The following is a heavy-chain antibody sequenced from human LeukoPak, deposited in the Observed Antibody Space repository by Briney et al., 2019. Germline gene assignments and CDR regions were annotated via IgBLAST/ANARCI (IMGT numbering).Heavy chain of an antibody. J-gene: IGHJ3*02. V-gene: IGHV3-53*01. CDR1: GFTVSSNY. D-gene: IGHD2-21*02. Sequence: PGGSLRLSCAASGFTVSSNYMSWVRQAPGKGLEWVSVLYSGSNTYYADSAKGRFTVSRDNSKNTLYLQMNSLRAEDTAVYYCATSGGDRSADAFDIWGQGAMVTVSS. CDR3: ATSGGDRSADAFDI. CDR2: LYSGSNT.